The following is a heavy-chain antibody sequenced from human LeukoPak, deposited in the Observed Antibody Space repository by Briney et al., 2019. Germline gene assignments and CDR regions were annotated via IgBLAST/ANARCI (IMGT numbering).Heavy chain of an antibody. J-gene: IGHJ6*02. V-gene: IGHV3-74*01. CDR3: VRGGFGHAMDV. CDR2: INSDGSWT. D-gene: IGHD3-10*01. Sequence: GGSLRLSCAASGNYWMHWVRQVPGKGLVWVSHINSDGSWTSYADSVKGRFTISKDNAKNTVYLQMTSLGAEDTGVYYCVRGGFGHAMDVWGQGTTVIVSS. CDR1: GNYW.